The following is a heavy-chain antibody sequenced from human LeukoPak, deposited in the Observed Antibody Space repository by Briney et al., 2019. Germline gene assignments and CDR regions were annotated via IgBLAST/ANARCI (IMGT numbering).Heavy chain of an antibody. CDR2: LSGSGITT. D-gene: IGHD6-19*01. V-gene: IGHV3-23*01. J-gene: IGHJ4*01. Sequence: GGSLRLSCAASGFTFSNSAMSWVRHAPGKGLEWVSTLSGSGITTYYADSVKGRFTISRDNSKNTLYLQMNSLRAEDTAVYYCAKGIYSSGWSYFDYWGHGTLVTVSS. CDR3: AKGIYSSGWSYFDY. CDR1: GFTFSNSA.